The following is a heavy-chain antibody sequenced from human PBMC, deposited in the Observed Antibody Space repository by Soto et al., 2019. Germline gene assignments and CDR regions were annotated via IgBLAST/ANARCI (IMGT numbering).Heavy chain of an antibody. CDR3: GGVEGLGTISYHFDY. J-gene: IGHJ4*02. V-gene: IGHV4-4*02. Sequence: PSETLSLTCDVSGGSISTTNRWSWVRQSPGKGLEWIGEVYDSGDTNYNPSLRSRVTISVDKAKNQFSLNLISLAASDTAVYYCGGVEGLGTISYHFDYWGQGALVTVSS. D-gene: IGHD1-1*01. CDR2: VYDSGDT. CDR1: GGSISTTNR.